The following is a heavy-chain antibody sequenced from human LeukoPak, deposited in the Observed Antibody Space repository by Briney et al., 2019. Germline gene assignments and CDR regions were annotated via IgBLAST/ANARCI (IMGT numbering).Heavy chain of an antibody. Sequence: SETLSLTCTVSGGSISSYYWSWIRQPPGKGLEWIGYIYYSGSTNYNPSLKSRVTISVDTSKNQFSLKLSSVTAAGTAVYYCARGSYGYLNWFDPWGQGTLVTVSS. V-gene: IGHV4-59*01. D-gene: IGHD3-16*01. CDR2: IYYSGST. J-gene: IGHJ5*02. CDR1: GGSISSYY. CDR3: ARGSYGYLNWFDP.